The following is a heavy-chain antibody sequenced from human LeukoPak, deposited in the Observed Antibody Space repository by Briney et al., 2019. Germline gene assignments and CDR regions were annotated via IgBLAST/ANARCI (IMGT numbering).Heavy chain of an antibody. V-gene: IGHV4-59*01. CDR1: LASISGYY. CDR3: ARGRGGGGTSNNWFDP. Sequence: SETLSLTYTVSLASISGYYWIWLRQPPGTGLDYIGYIYYTGNTNYNPSLKSRVTISVDTSKSQISLKLSAVTAAYTPMYYCARGRGGGGTSNNWFDPWGQGTHVIVSS. D-gene: IGHD2-15*01. J-gene: IGHJ5*02. CDR2: IYYTGNT.